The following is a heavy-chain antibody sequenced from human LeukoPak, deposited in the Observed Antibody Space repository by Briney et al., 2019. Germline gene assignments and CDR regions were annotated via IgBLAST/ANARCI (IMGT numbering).Heavy chain of an antibody. D-gene: IGHD5-18*01. CDR2: IYHSGST. J-gene: IGHJ6*03. V-gene: IGHV4-38-2*02. Sequence: SNTLSLTCTFSGYSISSGYYCGWGRQPPGKGLGWDENIYHSGSTYYNPSLKSRLTISVDTSKNQFCLKLRSVTAAEKAVYYCARGDTGMVRGYYYYYMEVWGNGTTVTVSS. CDR1: GYSISSGYY. CDR3: ARGDTGMVRGYYYYYMEV.